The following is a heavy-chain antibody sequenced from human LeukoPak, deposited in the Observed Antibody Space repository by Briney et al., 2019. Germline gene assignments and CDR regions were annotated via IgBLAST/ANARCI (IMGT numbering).Heavy chain of an antibody. CDR3: AKDASSSSSLRD. Sequence: TGGSLRLSCVASGFNFSTYAMHWVRQAPGKGLEWVALIRYDGSDKYYADSVKGRFTISRDISKNTLFLQMNSLRAEDTALYYCAKDASSSSSLRDWGQGTLVSVSS. J-gene: IGHJ4*02. CDR1: GFNFSTYA. CDR2: IRYDGSDK. D-gene: IGHD6-6*01. V-gene: IGHV3-30*02.